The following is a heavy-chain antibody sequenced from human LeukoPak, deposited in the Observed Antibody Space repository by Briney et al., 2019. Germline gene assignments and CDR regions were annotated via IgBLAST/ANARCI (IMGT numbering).Heavy chain of an antibody. CDR1: GYTFTSYD. CDR3: AKVRSGDYYGSGFDY. D-gene: IGHD1-26*01. V-gene: IGHV1-8*02. J-gene: IGHJ4*02. CDR2: MNPNSGNT. Sequence: ASVKVSCKASGYTFTSYDINWVRQATGQGLEWMGWMNPNSGNTGYAQKFQGRVTITRNSSICTAYMELSSLRSEDTAVYYCAKVRSGDYYGSGFDYWGQGTLVTVSS.